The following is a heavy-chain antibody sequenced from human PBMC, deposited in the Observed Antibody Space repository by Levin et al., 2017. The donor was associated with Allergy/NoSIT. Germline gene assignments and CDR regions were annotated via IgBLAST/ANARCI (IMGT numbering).Heavy chain of an antibody. Sequence: SETLSLTCAVSGGSISSGGYSWSWIRQPPGKGLEWIGYIYHSGSTYYNPSLKSRVTISVDRSKNQFSLKLSSVTAADTAVYYCARVGYSYGLGYWGQGTLVTVSS. CDR2: IYHSGST. CDR3: ARVGYSYGLGY. J-gene: IGHJ4*02. CDR1: GGSISSGGYS. D-gene: IGHD5-18*01. V-gene: IGHV4-30-2*01.